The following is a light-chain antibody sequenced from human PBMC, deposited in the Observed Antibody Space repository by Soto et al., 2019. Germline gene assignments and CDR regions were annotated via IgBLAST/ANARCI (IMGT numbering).Light chain of an antibody. J-gene: IGLJ1*01. Sequence: QSALTQPTSVSGSPGQSITISCTGVSSDIGGYNHVSWYQQHPGNVPKLMIYEVNKRPSGVPDRFSGSKSGNTASLTVSGLQAEDEADYYCSSYAGSSNVFGTGTKLTVL. CDR1: SSDIGGYNH. V-gene: IGLV2-8*01. CDR2: EVN. CDR3: SSYAGSSNV.